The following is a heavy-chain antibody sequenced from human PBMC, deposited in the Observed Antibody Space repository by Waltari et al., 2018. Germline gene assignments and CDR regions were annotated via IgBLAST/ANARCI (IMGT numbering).Heavy chain of an antibody. V-gene: IGHV4-34*01. CDR2: INHSGST. CDR1: GGSFSGYY. Sequence: QLQQWGAGLLKPSETLSLTCAVYGGSFSGYYWSWIRQPPGKGLEWIGEINHSGSTNYNPSLKSRVTISVDTSKNQFSLKLSSVTAADTAVYYCARAEYYDYIWGSYWFDPWGQGTLVTVSS. CDR3: ARAEYYDYIWGSYWFDP. J-gene: IGHJ5*02. D-gene: IGHD3-16*01.